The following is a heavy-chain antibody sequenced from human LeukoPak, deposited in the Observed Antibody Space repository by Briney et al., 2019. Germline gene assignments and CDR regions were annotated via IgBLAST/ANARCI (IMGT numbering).Heavy chain of an antibody. D-gene: IGHD3-22*01. J-gene: IGHJ5*02. CDR3: AKDTYYYDSSGFRGTNWFDP. CDR2: ISGSGGST. CDR1: GFTFSHYD. Sequence: GGSLRLSCAASGFTFSHYDISWVRQAPGKGPEWVSGISGSGGSTYYADSVKGRFTISRDNSKNTLYLQMNSLRAEDTAVYYCAKDTYYYDSSGFRGTNWFDPWGQGTLVTVSS. V-gene: IGHV3-23*01.